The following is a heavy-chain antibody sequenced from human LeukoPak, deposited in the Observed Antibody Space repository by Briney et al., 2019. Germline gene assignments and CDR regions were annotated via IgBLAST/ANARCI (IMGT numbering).Heavy chain of an antibody. CDR1: GHSISRGYY. CDR3: ARGTQVRRSGIDY. V-gene: IGHV4-59*01. CDR2: IYYTGST. D-gene: IGHD1-26*01. Sequence: SETLSLTCTVSGHSISRGYYWSWIRQSPGRGLEWIGYIYYTGSTNYNPSLKSRVTMSVDTSKNQFSLKLTSVTAADTAVYYCARGTQVRRSGIDYWGQGTLVTVSS. J-gene: IGHJ4*02.